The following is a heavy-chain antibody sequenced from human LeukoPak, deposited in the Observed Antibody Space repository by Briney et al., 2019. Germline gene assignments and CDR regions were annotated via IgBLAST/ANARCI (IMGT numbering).Heavy chain of an antibody. CDR3: ARDVVVVPAAQYYYYGMDA. CDR2: IIPIFGTA. CDR1: GGTFSSYA. J-gene: IGHJ6*02. Sequence: ASVKVSCTASGGTFSSYAISWVRQAPGQGLEWMGGIIPIFGTANYAQKFQGRVTITADESTSTAYMELSSLRSEDTAVYYCARDVVVVPAAQYYYYGMDAWGQGTTVTVSS. V-gene: IGHV1-69*13. D-gene: IGHD2-2*01.